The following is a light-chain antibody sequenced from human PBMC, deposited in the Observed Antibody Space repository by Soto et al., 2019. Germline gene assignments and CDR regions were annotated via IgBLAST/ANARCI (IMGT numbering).Light chain of an antibody. CDR1: SSNIRSNT. CDR2: SNN. CDR3: AACDDSLNGVV. V-gene: IGLV1-44*01. J-gene: IGLJ2*01. Sequence: QSVLTQPPSASGTPGQRVTISCSGSSSNIRSNTVNWYQQLPGTAPKLLIYSNNQRPSGVPDRFSGSKSGTSASLAISGLQSEDEAYYYCAACDDSLNGVVFGGGTKLTVL.